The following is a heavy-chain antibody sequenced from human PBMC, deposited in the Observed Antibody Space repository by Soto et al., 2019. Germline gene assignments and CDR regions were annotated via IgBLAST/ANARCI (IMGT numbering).Heavy chain of an antibody. J-gene: IGHJ5*02. CDR1: GFTVSSNY. V-gene: IGHV3-53*01. D-gene: IGHD6-6*01. CDR3: ARAHISSSPWWFDP. CDR2: IYSGGST. Sequence: GGSLRLSCAASGFTVSSNYMSWVRQAPGKGLEWVSVIYSGGSTYYADSVKGRFTISRDNSKNTLYLQMNSLRAEDTAVYYCARAHISSSPWWFDPWGQGTLVTVSS.